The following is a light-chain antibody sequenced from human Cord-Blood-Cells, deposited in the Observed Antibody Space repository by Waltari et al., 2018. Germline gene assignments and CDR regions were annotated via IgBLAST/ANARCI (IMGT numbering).Light chain of an antibody. V-gene: IGKV4-1*01. CDR1: QRVLYSSNNKNY. J-gene: IGKJ4*01. Sequence: DIVLNQTPDSLAVSLGERATINCKSSQRVLYSSNNKNYLAWYQQKPGQLPKLLIYWASTRESGVPDRFSGSGSGTDFTLTISSLQAEDVAVYYCQQYYSTPLTFGGGTKVEIK. CDR3: QQYYSTPLT. CDR2: WAS.